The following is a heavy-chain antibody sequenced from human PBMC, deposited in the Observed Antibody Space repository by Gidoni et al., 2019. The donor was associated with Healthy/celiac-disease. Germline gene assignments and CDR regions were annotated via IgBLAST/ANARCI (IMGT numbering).Heavy chain of an antibody. Sequence: QVQLPESGPGLVKPPDTLPFTCTVPGDSLSSYYWSWIRQPPGKGLECIGYIYDSGSTNYNPSLKSRVTISGDTPKNQFSLKLISVTAADTAVYYCARATSNIVVVPAATARYYYMDVWGKGTTVTVSS. CDR1: GDSLSSYY. J-gene: IGHJ6*03. D-gene: IGHD2-2*01. CDR2: IYDSGST. V-gene: IGHV4-59*08. CDR3: ARATSNIVVVPAATARYYYMDV.